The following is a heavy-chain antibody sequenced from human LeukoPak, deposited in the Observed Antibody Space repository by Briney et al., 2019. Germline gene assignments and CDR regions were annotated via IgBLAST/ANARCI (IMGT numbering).Heavy chain of an antibody. D-gene: IGHD3-9*01. CDR2: ISYDGSSK. CDR3: AKGANLRYFDWLHFDY. J-gene: IGHJ4*02. V-gene: IGHV3-30*04. Sequence: GRSLRLSCAASGFTFSSYAMHWVRQAPGKGLEWVAVISYDGSSKYYADSAKGRFTISRDNSKNTLSLQMNSLRAEDTAVYYCAKGANLRYFDWLHFDYWGQGTLVTVSS. CDR1: GFTFSSYA.